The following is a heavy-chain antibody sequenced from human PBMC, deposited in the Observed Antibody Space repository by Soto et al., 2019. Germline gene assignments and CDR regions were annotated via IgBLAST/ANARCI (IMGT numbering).Heavy chain of an antibody. CDR2: IYHSGRA. CDR3: TANGFYSLDS. Sequence: QVQLQESGPGLVKTSGTLSLTCSISGESITNDRWWSWVRQSPGQGLEWIGEIYHSGRAHYNPSLKSRVIISVDKSKNSCSLTLSSVTAADTAVYYCTANGFYSLDSWGQGSLVTVSS. V-gene: IGHV4-4*02. D-gene: IGHD2-21*01. J-gene: IGHJ4*02. CDR1: GESITNDRW.